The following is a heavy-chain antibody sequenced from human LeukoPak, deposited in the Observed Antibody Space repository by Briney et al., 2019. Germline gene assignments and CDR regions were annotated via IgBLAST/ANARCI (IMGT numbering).Heavy chain of an antibody. CDR3: AKDAPYSSGWYYFYYFDY. CDR2: IDWDGGNT. J-gene: IGHJ4*02. V-gene: IGHV3-43*01. CDR1: GFTFDDYT. D-gene: IGHD6-19*01. Sequence: GGSLRLSCAASGFTFDDYTMHWVRQPPGKGLQWVSLIDWDGGNTYYADSVKGRFTISRDNSKNTLYLQMNSLRAEDTAIYYCAKDAPYSSGWYYFYYFDYWGQGTLVTVSS.